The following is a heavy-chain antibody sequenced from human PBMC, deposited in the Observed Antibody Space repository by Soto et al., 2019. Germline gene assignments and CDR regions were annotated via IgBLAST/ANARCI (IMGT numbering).Heavy chain of an antibody. J-gene: IGHJ5*02. CDR1: GFTFSSYA. V-gene: IGHV3-21*01. CDR2: ISSSSSYI. D-gene: IGHD1-1*01. Sequence: GGSLRLSCAASGFTFSSYAMSWVRQAPGKGLEWVSAISSSSSYIYYADSVKGRFTISRDNAKNTLYLQMNSLRAEDTAVYYCARDRNDPFLSPYNWFDPWGQGTLVTVSS. CDR3: ARDRNDPFLSPYNWFDP.